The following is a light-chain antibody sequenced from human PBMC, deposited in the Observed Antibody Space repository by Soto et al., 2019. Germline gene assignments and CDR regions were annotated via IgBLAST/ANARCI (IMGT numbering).Light chain of an antibody. CDR1: QGISSY. Sequence: AIRMTQSPSSFSASTGDRVPITCRASQGISSYLAWYQQKPGKAPKLLIYAASTLQSGVPSRFSGSGSGTEFTLTISSLQPDDFATYYCQQYSSRSTFGQGTKVDIK. CDR3: QQYSSRST. CDR2: AAS. J-gene: IGKJ1*01. V-gene: IGKV1-8*01.